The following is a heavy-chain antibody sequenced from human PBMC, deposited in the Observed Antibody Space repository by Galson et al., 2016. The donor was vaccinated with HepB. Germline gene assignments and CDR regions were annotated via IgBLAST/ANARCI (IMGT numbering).Heavy chain of an antibody. CDR1: GGSISSYY. J-gene: IGHJ3*01. V-gene: IGHV4-59*08. CDR2: ISYSGRT. D-gene: IGHD3-16*01. Sequence: ETLSLTCTVSGGSISSYYWNWIRQSPGKGLEWIGFISYSGRTNYNPSLKSRVTTSVDTSKNQFSLTLSSVTDAGTAVYYCAGGITYVFDFWGQGALVTVSS. CDR3: AGGITYVFDF.